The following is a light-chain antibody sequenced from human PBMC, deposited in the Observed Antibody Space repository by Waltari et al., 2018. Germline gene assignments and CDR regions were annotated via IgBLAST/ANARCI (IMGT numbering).Light chain of an antibody. CDR2: GVS. CDR1: QSLLHSDGRTY. J-gene: IGKJ1*01. Sequence: DSVLTQTPLSLSVTPGQPASISCKSSQSLLHSDGRTYLYWYLHKPGQSPQLLIYGVSSRFSGVPDRFSGRGSGTDFTLEISRVEAGDVGIYYCMQGIHLPWTFGQGTKVEIK. V-gene: IGKV2-29*02. CDR3: MQGIHLPWT.